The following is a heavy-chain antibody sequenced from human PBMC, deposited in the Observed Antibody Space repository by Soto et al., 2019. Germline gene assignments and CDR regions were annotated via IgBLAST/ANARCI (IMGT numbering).Heavy chain of an antibody. CDR1: GFTFSSYA. CDR2: ISGSGGST. CDR3: AKDRRGYSYTNWFDP. V-gene: IGHV3-23*01. D-gene: IGHD5-18*01. Sequence: GGSLRLSCAASGFTFSSYAMSRVRQAPGKGLEWVSAISGSGGSTYYADSVKGRFTISRDNSKNTLYLQMNSLRAEDTAVYYCAKDRRGYSYTNWFDPWGQGTLVTVSS. J-gene: IGHJ5*02.